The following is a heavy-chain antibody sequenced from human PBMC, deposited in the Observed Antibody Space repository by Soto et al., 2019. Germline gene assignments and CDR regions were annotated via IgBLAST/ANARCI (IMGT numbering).Heavy chain of an antibody. Sequence: GGSLRLSCAASGFTFSSYAMHWVRQAPGKGLEWVAVISYDGSNKYYADSVKGRFTISRDNSKNTLYLQMNSLRAEDTAVYYCARSHWVFDDILTGTLDYWGQGTLVTVSS. J-gene: IGHJ4*02. CDR1: GFTFSSYA. D-gene: IGHD3-9*01. CDR2: ISYDGSNK. V-gene: IGHV3-30-3*01. CDR3: ARSHWVFDDILTGTLDY.